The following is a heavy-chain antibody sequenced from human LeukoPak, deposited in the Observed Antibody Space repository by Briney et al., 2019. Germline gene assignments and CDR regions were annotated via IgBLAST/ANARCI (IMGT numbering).Heavy chain of an antibody. D-gene: IGHD6-19*01. CDR2: IYYSGST. Sequence: SETLSLTCTVSGGSISIYYWSWIRQPPGKGLESIGYIYYSGSTNYNPSLKSRVTISVDTSKNQFSLKLSSVTAAGTAVYYCARGKAGSGWYYFDYWGQGTLVTVSS. V-gene: IGHV4-59*01. CDR3: ARGKAGSGWYYFDY. J-gene: IGHJ4*02. CDR1: GGSISIYY.